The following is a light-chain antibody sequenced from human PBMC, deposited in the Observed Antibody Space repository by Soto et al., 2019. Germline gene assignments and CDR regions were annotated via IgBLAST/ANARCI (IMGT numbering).Light chain of an antibody. Sequence: EIVLTQSPATLSLSPGQRATLSCRASQNIRSYLAWYQQKPGQAPRLLIYDTSNRATGIPARFSGSGSGTDFTLTISSLEPEDFAVYYWQQRSNWPLTFGGGTKVEIK. CDR3: QQRSNWPLT. CDR1: QNIRSY. J-gene: IGKJ4*01. V-gene: IGKV3-11*01. CDR2: DTS.